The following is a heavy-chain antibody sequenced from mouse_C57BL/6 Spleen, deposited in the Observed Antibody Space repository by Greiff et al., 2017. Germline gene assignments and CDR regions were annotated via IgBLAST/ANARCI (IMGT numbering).Heavy chain of an antibody. CDR3: ATIYYDYDGAY. CDR2: IHPNSGST. CDR1: GYTFTSYW. Sequence: VQLQQPGAELVKPGASVKLSCKASGYTFTSYWTHWVKQRPGQGLEWIGMIHPNSGSTNYNEKFKSKATLTVDKSSSTAYMQLSSLTSEDSAVYYCATIYYDYDGAYWGQGTLVTVSA. D-gene: IGHD2-4*01. V-gene: IGHV1-64*01. J-gene: IGHJ3*01.